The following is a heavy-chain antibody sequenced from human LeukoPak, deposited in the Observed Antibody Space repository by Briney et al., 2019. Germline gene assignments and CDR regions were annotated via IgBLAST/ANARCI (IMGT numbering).Heavy chain of an antibody. D-gene: IGHD3-3*01. V-gene: IGHV4-4*09. Sequence: SETLSLTCTVSGGSISSYYWSWIRQPPGKGLEWIGYIYTSGSTNYNPSLKSRVTISVDTSKNQFSLKLSSVTAADTAVYYCARRLRFLDYDYLEVWGKGTTVTVSS. CDR1: GGSISSYY. J-gene: IGHJ6*03. CDR2: IYTSGST. CDR3: ARRLRFLDYDYLEV.